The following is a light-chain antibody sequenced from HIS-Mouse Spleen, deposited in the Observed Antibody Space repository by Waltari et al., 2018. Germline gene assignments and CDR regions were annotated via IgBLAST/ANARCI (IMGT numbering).Light chain of an antibody. J-gene: IGKJ1*01. Sequence: ILMTQSPSFLSASVGDRATLTCRASQGISSFLAWYQQKPGKAPKLLINAASTSQTGGPPRFSGGRAGAEFTLTIISLQPAEFSAYYCQQLNSNRPTFGQGTKVEIK. CDR1: QGISSF. CDR2: AAS. CDR3: QQLNSNRPT. V-gene: IGKV1-9*01.